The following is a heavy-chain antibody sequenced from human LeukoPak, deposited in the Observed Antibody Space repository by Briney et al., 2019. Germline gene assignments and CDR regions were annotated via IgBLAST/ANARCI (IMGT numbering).Heavy chain of an antibody. CDR3: ARHVVGSSSWYDY. V-gene: IGHV4-59*08. D-gene: IGHD6-13*01. CDR1: GGSISSYY. J-gene: IGHJ4*02. CDR2: IYYSGST. Sequence: SETLSLTCTVSGGSISSYYWSWIRQPPGKVLEWVGYIYYSGSTNYNPSLKSRVTISVDTYKNQCSLKLSSVTAADTAVYYCARHVVGSSSWYDYWGQGTLVTVSS.